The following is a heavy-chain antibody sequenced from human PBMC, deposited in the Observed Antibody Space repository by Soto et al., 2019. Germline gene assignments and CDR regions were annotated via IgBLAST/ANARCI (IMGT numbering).Heavy chain of an antibody. V-gene: IGHV3-23*01. CDR3: AKDLWSCSGGSCYASDY. J-gene: IGHJ4*02. CDR1: GFTFSSYA. Sequence: GGSLRLSCAASGFTFSSYAMSWVRQAPGKGLEWVSAISGSGGSTYYADSVKGRFTISRDNSKNTLYLQMNSLRAEDTAVYYCAKDLWSCSGGSCYASDYWGQGTLVTVSS. D-gene: IGHD2-15*01. CDR2: ISGSGGST.